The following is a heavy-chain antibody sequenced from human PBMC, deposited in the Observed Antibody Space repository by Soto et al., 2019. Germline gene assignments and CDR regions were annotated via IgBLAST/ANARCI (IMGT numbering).Heavy chain of an antibody. CDR3: ARSNWYSEY. CDR1: GGSFRGYY. J-gene: IGHJ4*02. Sequence: SETLSLTCAVYGGSFRGYYWSWIRQPPGKGLEWIGYINYTGSTNYNPSLKSRVTISVDTSKNQFSLNLTSLTAADTAIYYCARSNWYSEYWGQGTLVTVSS. D-gene: IGHD7-27*01. V-gene: IGHV4-59*01. CDR2: INYTGST.